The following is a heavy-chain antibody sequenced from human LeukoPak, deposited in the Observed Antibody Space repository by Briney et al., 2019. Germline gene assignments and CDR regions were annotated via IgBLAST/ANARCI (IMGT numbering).Heavy chain of an antibody. V-gene: IGHV1-8*03. CDR2: MNPNSGNT. D-gene: IGHD2-2*01. J-gene: IGHJ4*02. CDR3: ARGPDYCSSTSCYAGGY. Sequence: GASVKVSCKASGYTFTSYDINWVRQATGQGLEWMGWMNPNSGNTGYAQKFQGRVTITRNTSISPAYMELSSLRSEDTAVYYCARGPDYCSSTSCYAGGYWGQGTLVTVSS. CDR1: GYTFTSYD.